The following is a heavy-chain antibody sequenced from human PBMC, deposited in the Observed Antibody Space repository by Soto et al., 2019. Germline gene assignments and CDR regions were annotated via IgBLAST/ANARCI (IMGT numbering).Heavy chain of an antibody. CDR3: AGHSSGVPGYYYGMDV. CDR2: IIPIFGTA. J-gene: IGHJ6*02. Sequence: QVQLVQSGAEVKKPGSSVKVSCKAAGGTFSSYAISWVRQAPGQGLEWMGGIIPIFGTANYAQKFQGRVTITADASTNTAYMELSSLRSEDTAVYYCAGHSSGVPGYYYGMDVWGQGTTVTVSS. CDR1: GGTFSSYA. D-gene: IGHD3-22*01. V-gene: IGHV1-69*12.